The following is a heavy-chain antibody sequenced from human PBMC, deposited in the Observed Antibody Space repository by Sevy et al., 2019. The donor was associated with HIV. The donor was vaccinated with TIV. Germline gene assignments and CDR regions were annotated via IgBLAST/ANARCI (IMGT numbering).Heavy chain of an antibody. V-gene: IGHV3-21*01. Sequence: GGSLRLSCAASGFTFSSYSMNWVRQAPGKGLEWVSSISSSSSYIDYADSVKGRFTISRDNAKNSLYLQMNSLRAEDSAVYYCAREGGGILWFGELLNNYYYYGMDVWGQGTTVTVSS. D-gene: IGHD3-10*01. CDR1: GFTFSSYS. J-gene: IGHJ6*02. CDR3: AREGGGILWFGELLNNYYYYGMDV. CDR2: ISSSSSYI.